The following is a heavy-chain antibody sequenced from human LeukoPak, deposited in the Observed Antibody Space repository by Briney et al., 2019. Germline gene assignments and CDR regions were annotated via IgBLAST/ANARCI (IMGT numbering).Heavy chain of an antibody. CDR3: ARAHLYCSGGSCYSRTFDY. CDR1: GYTLTSYG. V-gene: IGHV1-18*04. CDR2: ISAYNGIT. D-gene: IGHD2-15*01. Sequence: ASVKVSCKASGYTLTSYGISWVRQAPGQGLEWMGWISAYNGITNYAQKLQGRVTMTTDTSTSTAYMELRSLRSDDTAVYYCARAHLYCSGGSCYSRTFDYWGQGTLVTVSS. J-gene: IGHJ4*02.